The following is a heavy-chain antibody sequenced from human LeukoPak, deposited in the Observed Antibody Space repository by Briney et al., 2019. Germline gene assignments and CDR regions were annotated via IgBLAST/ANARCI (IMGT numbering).Heavy chain of an antibody. D-gene: IGHD1-7*01. CDR3: ARALSGELFDY. CDR1: GFDFSSNW. J-gene: IGHJ4*02. CDR2: IGTAGDT. V-gene: IGHV3-13*01. Sequence: QSGGSLRLSCAASGFDFSSNWMHWVRQATGKGLEWVSAIGTAGDTYYPGSVKGRFTISRENAKNSLYLQMNSLRAEDTAVYYCARALSGELFDYWGQGTLVTVSS.